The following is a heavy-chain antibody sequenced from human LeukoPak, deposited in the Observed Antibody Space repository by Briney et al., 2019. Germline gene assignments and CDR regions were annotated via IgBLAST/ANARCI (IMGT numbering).Heavy chain of an antibody. CDR3: AIHDYRSNSDAFDV. V-gene: IGHV3-21*01. CDR2: ISSSSTYI. Sequence: PGGSLRLSCVASGFPFRSFSMNWVRQAPGKGLEWVSSISSSSTYIYYADSVKGRFTISRDNAKNSLYLQMNSLRAEDTAVYYCAIHDYRSNSDAFDVWGQGTMVTVSS. D-gene: IGHD4-23*01. CDR1: GFPFRSFS. J-gene: IGHJ3*01.